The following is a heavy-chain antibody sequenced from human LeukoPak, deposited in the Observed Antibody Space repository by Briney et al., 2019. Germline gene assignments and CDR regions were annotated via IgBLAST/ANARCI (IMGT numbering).Heavy chain of an antibody. CDR3: AGARWELAWFDP. V-gene: IGHV4-34*01. J-gene: IGHJ5*02. CDR1: GGSFSGYY. Sequence: SETLSLTCAVYGGSFSGYYWSWIRQPPGKGLEWIGEINHSGSTNYNPSLKSRVTISVDTSKNQFSLKVSSVTAADTAVDYCAGARWELAWFDPWGQGPLVTVSS. D-gene: IGHD1-26*01. CDR2: INHSGST.